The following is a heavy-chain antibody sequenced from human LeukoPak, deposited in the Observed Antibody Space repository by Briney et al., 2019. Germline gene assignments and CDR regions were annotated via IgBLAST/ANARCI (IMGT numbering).Heavy chain of an antibody. D-gene: IGHD1-1*01. V-gene: IGHV3-43*02. CDR3: ARGNWNLNWFDP. CDR2: ISGDSHST. CDR1: GFTFDDYA. J-gene: IGHJ5*02. Sequence: PGGSLRLSCAASGFTFDDYAMHWVRQAPGKGLEWVSLISGDSHSTFYADSVKGRFTVSRDNAKNSLYLQMNSLRAEDTAVYYCARGNWNLNWFDPWGQGTLVTVSS.